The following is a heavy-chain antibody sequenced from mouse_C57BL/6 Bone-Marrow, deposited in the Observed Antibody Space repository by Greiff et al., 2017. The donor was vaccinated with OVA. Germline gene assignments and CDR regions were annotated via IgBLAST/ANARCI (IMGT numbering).Heavy chain of an antibody. Sequence: QVQLQQPGAELVMPGASVKLSCKASGYTFTSYWMHWVKQRPGQGLEWIGELDPSDSYTNYNQKFKGKSNLTVDKSSSTAYMQLSSLTSEDSAVYYCPRKEDDYDGYYFDYWGQGTTLTVSS. J-gene: IGHJ2*01. D-gene: IGHD2-4*01. V-gene: IGHV1-69*01. CDR1: GYTFTSYW. CDR2: LDPSDSYT. CDR3: PRKEDDYDGYYFDY.